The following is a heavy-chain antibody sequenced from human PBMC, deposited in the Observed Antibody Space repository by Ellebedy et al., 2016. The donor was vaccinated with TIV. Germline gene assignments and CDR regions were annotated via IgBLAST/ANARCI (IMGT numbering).Heavy chain of an antibody. Sequence: GGSLRLSCAASGFTFIGYGMHWVRQAPGKGLEWVAVIWYDGSKRYYAESVKVRFTISRDNSKNMLYLQMNSLRAEDTAVYFCARGTGRVPYYYYGMDVWGQGTTVTVSS. D-gene: IGHD2-8*02. CDR1: GFTFIGYG. CDR2: IWYDGSKR. V-gene: IGHV3-33*01. J-gene: IGHJ6*02. CDR3: ARGTGRVPYYYYGMDV.